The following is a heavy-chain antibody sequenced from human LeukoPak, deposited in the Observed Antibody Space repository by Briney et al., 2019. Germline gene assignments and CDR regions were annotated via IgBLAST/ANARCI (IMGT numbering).Heavy chain of an antibody. J-gene: IGHJ4*02. V-gene: IGHV4-59*01. D-gene: IGHD5-24*01. CDR3: ARDPGRDGYNYFDY. CDR1: GGSISSYY. CDR2: NYYSGST. Sequence: PSETLSLTCTVSGGSISSYYWSWIRQPPGKGLEWIGYNYYSGSTNYNPSLKSRVTISVDTSKNQFSLKLSSVTAADTAVYYCARDPGRDGYNYFDYWGQGTLVTVSS.